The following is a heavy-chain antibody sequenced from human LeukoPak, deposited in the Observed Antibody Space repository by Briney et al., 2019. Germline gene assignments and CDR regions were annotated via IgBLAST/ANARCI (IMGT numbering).Heavy chain of an antibody. CDR1: GYTFTSYY. Sequence: ASVKVSCKAAGYTFTSYYIHWVRQAPGQGLEWMGIISPSGGSTSYAQKFQGRVTMTRDTSTSTVYMELSSLRSDDTAVYYCARGSPSGYFDYWGQGTLVTVSS. J-gene: IGHJ4*02. CDR2: ISPSGGST. V-gene: IGHV1-46*01. CDR3: ARGSPSGYFDY. D-gene: IGHD3-10*01.